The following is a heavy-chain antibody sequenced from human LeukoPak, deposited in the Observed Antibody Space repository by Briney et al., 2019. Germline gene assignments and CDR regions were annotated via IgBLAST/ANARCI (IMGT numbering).Heavy chain of an antibody. CDR2: INHSGST. Sequence: SETLSLTCAVYGGSFSGYYWSWIRQPPGKGLEWIGEINHSGSTKYNPSLKSRVTISLDMSKNQFSLKLSSVTAADTAVYYCARGFGDSFLDWFGPWGQGTLVTVSS. CDR3: ARGFGDSFLDWFGP. CDR1: GGSFSGYY. D-gene: IGHD4-17*01. V-gene: IGHV4-34*01. J-gene: IGHJ5*02.